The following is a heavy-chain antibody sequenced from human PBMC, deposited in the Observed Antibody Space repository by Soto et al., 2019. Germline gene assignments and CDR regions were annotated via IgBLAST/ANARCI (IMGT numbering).Heavy chain of an antibody. J-gene: IGHJ6*02. V-gene: IGHV4-34*01. Sequence: SETLSLTCAVYGGSFSGYYWSWIRQPPGKGLEWIGEINHSGSTNYNPSLKSRVTISVDTSKNQFSLKLSSVTAADTAVYYCARGQGYYYGSGSYYYYYGMDVWGQGTTVT. CDR3: ARGQGYYYGSGSYYYYYGMDV. CDR2: INHSGST. D-gene: IGHD3-10*01. CDR1: GGSFSGYY.